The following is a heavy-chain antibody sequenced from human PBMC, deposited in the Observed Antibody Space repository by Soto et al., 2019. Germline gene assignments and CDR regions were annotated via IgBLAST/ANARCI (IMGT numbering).Heavy chain of an antibody. CDR3: ARGPSGDKVQY. J-gene: IGHJ4*02. D-gene: IGHD7-27*01. Sequence: SETLSLTCTVSGGSITSDYSCWSWIRQPPGEGLEWIGHIFDSGTTYTNPSLRSQVAISLDTSKNHFSLTLSSVTAADTAVYYCARGPSGDKVQYWGQGALVTV. CDR2: IFDSGTT. V-gene: IGHV4-30-4*01. CDR1: GGSITSDYSC.